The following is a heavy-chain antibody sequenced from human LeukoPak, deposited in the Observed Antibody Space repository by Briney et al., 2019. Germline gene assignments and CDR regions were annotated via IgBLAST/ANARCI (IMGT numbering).Heavy chain of an antibody. Sequence: SETLSLTCHVSGYSISSAYYWGWIRQPPGKELEWIGSIHYSGSTSYNPSLKSRVTISGDTSKNQFSLKLSSVTAADTAVYYCARAGCSGGSCYRSRGAFDIWGQGTMVTVSS. V-gene: IGHV4-38-2*02. CDR1: GYSISSAYY. CDR3: ARAGCSGGSCYRSRGAFDI. CDR2: IHYSGST. D-gene: IGHD2-15*01. J-gene: IGHJ3*02.